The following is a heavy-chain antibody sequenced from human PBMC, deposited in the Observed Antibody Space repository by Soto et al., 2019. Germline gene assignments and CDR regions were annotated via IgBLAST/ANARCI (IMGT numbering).Heavy chain of an antibody. Sequence: SETLSPTCTVSGGSLSRGDYYWGWIRQPPGKGLEWIGYIYYSGSTYYNPSLKSRVTISVDTSKNQFSLKLSSVTAADTAVYYCARVRRDVYCISTSCYVFDYWGQGTLVTVSS. D-gene: IGHD2-2*01. CDR2: IYYSGST. CDR1: GGSLSRGDYY. CDR3: ARVRRDVYCISTSCYVFDY. J-gene: IGHJ4*02. V-gene: IGHV4-30-4*01.